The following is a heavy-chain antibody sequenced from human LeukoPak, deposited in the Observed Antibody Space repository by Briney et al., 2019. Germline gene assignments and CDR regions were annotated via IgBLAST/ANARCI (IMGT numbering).Heavy chain of an antibody. CDR1: GGSISSYY. D-gene: IGHD6-13*01. J-gene: IGHJ3*02. CDR2: IYYSGST. CDR3: ATRYSSSWDDAFDI. Sequence: SETLSLTCTASGGSISSYYWSWIRQPPGKGLEWIGYIYYSGSTNYNPSLKSRVTISVDTSKNQFSLKLSSVTAADTAVYYCATRYSSSWDDAFDIWGQGTMVTVSS. V-gene: IGHV4-59*01.